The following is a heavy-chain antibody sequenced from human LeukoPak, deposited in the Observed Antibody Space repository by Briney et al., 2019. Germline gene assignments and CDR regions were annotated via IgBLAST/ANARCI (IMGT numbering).Heavy chain of an antibody. D-gene: IGHD5-12*01. V-gene: IGHV1-2*02. J-gene: IGHJ6*03. CDR1: GYTFTGYY. CDR2: INPNSGGT. CDR3: ARTRYSGYEYYYYYMDV. Sequence: VASVKVSCKASGYTFTGYYMHWVRQAPGQGLEWMGWINPNSGGTNYAQKFQGRVTMTRDTSISTAYMELSRLRSDDTAVYYCARTRYSGYEYYYYYMDVWGKGTTVTVSS.